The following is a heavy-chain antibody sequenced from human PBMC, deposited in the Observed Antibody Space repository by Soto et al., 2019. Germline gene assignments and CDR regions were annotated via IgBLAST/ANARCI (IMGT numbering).Heavy chain of an antibody. Sequence: VGSLRLSCAASGFTFSSYGMHWVRQAPCKGLEWVAVISYDGSNKYYADSVKGRFTISRDNSKDTLYLQMNSLRAEDTAVYYCANGGLRYFDWLPLDYYYYGMDVWGQGTTVTVS. D-gene: IGHD3-9*01. CDR1: GFTFSSYG. J-gene: IGHJ6*02. CDR2: ISYDGSNK. CDR3: ANGGLRYFDWLPLDYYYYGMDV. V-gene: IGHV3-30*18.